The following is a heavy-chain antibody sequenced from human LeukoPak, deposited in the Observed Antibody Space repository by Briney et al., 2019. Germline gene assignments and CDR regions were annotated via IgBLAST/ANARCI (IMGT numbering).Heavy chain of an antibody. CDR1: GGSFSGYY. CDR3: ARHARVWFGRGNWFDP. V-gene: IGHV4-34*01. J-gene: IGHJ5*02. D-gene: IGHD3-10*01. CDR2: INHSGST. Sequence: PSETLSLTCAVYGGSFSGYYWSWIRQPPGKGLEWIGEINHSGSTNYNPSLKSRVTISVDTSKNQFSLKLSSVTAADTAVYYCARHARVWFGRGNWFDPWGQGTLVTVSS.